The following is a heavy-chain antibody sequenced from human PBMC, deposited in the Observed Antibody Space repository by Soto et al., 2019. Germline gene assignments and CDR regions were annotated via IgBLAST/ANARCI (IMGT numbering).Heavy chain of an antibody. Sequence: SETLSLTCTVSGGSISSYYWSWIRQPPGKGLEWIGYIYYSGSTNYNPSLKRRVTISVDTSKNQFSLKLSSVTAADTAVYYCARALRNYDAFDIWGQGTMVTVSS. V-gene: IGHV4-59*01. CDR3: ARALRNYDAFDI. CDR1: GGSISSYY. J-gene: IGHJ3*02. D-gene: IGHD1-7*01. CDR2: IYYSGST.